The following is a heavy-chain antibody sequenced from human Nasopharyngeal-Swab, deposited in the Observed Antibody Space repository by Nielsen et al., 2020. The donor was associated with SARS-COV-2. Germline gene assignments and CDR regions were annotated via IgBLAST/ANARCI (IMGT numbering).Heavy chain of an antibody. CDR3: ARDKGIYYYGSGSYSGYYFDY. D-gene: IGHD3-10*01. V-gene: IGHV4-59*12. CDR2: IYYSGST. J-gene: IGHJ4*02. Sequence: SETLSLTCTVSGGSISSYYWSWIRQPPGKGLEWIGYIYYSGSTNYSPSLKSRVTISVDTSKNQFSLKLSSVTAADTAVYYCARDKGIYYYGSGSYSGYYFDYWGQGTLVTVSS. CDR1: GGSISSYY.